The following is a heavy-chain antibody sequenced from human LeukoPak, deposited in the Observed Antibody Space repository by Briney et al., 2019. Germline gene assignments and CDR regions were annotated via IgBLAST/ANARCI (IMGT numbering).Heavy chain of an antibody. Sequence: ASVKVSCKASGYTFTNYGISWVRQAPGQGLEWMGWISAYNANTKYAHKLQGRVTMTTDTSTSTDYMELRSLRSDDTAVYYCARDRSGQSFGYYYYGMDVWGQGTTVTVSS. J-gene: IGHJ6*02. D-gene: IGHD3-16*01. CDR1: GYTFTNYG. V-gene: IGHV1-18*01. CDR2: ISAYNANT. CDR3: ARDRSGQSFGYYYYGMDV.